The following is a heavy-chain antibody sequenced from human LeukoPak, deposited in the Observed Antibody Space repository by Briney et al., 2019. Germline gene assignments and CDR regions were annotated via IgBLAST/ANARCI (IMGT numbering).Heavy chain of an antibody. D-gene: IGHD4-17*01. V-gene: IGHV1-24*01. J-gene: IGHJ4*02. CDR3: ATAQTTVTTWWYDY. CDR1: GYTLTELS. Sequence: ASVKVSYKVSGYTLTELSMHWVRQAPGKGLEWMGGFDPEDGETIYAQKFQGRVTMTEDTSTDTAYMELSSLRSEDTAVYYCATAQTTVTTWWYDYWGQGTLVTVSS. CDR2: FDPEDGET.